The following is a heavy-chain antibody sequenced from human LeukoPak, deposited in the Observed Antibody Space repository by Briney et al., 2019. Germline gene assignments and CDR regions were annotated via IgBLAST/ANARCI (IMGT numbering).Heavy chain of an antibody. Sequence: GGSLRLSCAASGFTFYDYAMHWVRHAPGKGLEWVSGITYNSGTIGYADSVKGRFTISRDNAKNSLYLQMNSLRGEDTALYYCAKAGGATMTYIDYWGQGTLVTVSS. J-gene: IGHJ4*02. CDR3: AKAGGATMTYIDY. CDR2: ITYNSGTI. D-gene: IGHD5-24*01. CDR1: GFTFYDYA. V-gene: IGHV3-9*01.